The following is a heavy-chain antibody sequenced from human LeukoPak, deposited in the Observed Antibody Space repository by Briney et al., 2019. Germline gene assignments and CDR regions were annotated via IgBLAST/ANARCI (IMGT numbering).Heavy chain of an antibody. CDR1: GFTFSSYS. CDR2: ISSSSSYI. J-gene: IGHJ4*02. Sequence: GGSLRLSCAASGFTFSSYSMDWVRQAPGKGLEWVSSISSSSSYIYYADSVKGRFTISRDNAKNSLYLQMNSLRAEDTAVYYCARAGELEGFDYWGQGTLVTVSS. D-gene: IGHD1-7*01. V-gene: IGHV3-21*01. CDR3: ARAGELEGFDY.